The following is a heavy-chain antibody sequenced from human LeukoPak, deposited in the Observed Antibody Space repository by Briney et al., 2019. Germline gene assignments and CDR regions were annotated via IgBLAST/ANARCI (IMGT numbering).Heavy chain of an antibody. Sequence: ASVKVSCKASGYTFTGYYMHWVRQAPGQGLEWMGWINPNSGGTNYAQKFQGRVTMTRDTSISTAYMELSRLRSDDTAVYYCAIDDYVWGSYRLRNFDYWGQGTLVTVSS. D-gene: IGHD3-16*02. V-gene: IGHV1-2*02. J-gene: IGHJ4*02. CDR1: GYTFTGYY. CDR3: AIDDYVWGSYRLRNFDY. CDR2: INPNSGGT.